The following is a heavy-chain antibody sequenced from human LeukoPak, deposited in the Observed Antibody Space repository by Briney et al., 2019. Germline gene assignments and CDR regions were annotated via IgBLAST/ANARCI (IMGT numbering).Heavy chain of an antibody. J-gene: IGHJ5*02. V-gene: IGHV3-23*01. Sequence: GGPLRLSCAASGFTFSSYAMSWVRQAPGKGLEWVSAISGSGGSTYYADSVKGRFTISRDNSENTLYLQMNSLRAEDTAVYYCAKGRAAAGLNWFDPWGQGTLVTVSS. CDR2: ISGSGGST. CDR3: AKGRAAAGLNWFDP. D-gene: IGHD6-13*01. CDR1: GFTFSSYA.